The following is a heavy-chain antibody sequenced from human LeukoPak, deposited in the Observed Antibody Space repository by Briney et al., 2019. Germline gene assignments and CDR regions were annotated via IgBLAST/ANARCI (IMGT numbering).Heavy chain of an antibody. Sequence: ASVKVSCKASGYTFTGYYMHWVRQVPGQGLEWMGWINPNSGGTNYAQKFQGRVTMTRDTSISTAYMELSRLRSDDTAVYYCARDAYSSSSRGDYWGQGTLVTVSS. D-gene: IGHD6-6*01. CDR2: INPNSGGT. CDR3: ARDAYSSSSRGDY. V-gene: IGHV1-2*02. J-gene: IGHJ4*02. CDR1: GYTFTGYY.